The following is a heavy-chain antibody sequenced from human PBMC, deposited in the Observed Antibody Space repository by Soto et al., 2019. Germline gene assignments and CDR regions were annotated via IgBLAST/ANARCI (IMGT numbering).Heavy chain of an antibody. CDR2: ISRTSTYI. Sequence: GGSLRLSCAASGFTFSSYSMNWVRQAPGKGLEWVSSISRTSTYIYYADSVKGRFTISRDNAKNSLYLRMDSLRAGDTDVYYCAKQIMISFGEVIARGGWGQGTMVTVSS. J-gene: IGHJ4*02. CDR3: AKQIMISFGEVIARGG. CDR1: GFTFSSYS. D-gene: IGHD3-16*02. V-gene: IGHV3-21*01.